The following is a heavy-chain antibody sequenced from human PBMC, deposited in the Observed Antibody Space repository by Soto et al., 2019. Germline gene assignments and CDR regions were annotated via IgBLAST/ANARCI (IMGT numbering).Heavy chain of an antibody. J-gene: IGHJ6*04. CDR3: ARETSLNFNGIDV. CDR2: IIPIFGTA. Sequence: ASVKVSCKASGGTFSSYAISWVRQAPGQGLEWMGGIIPIFGTANYTQKFQGRVTITADESTSTAYMELSSLRSEDTAVYYCARETSLNFNGIDVRGKGTTVTVSS. CDR1: GGTFSSYA. D-gene: IGHD2-2*01. V-gene: IGHV1-69*13.